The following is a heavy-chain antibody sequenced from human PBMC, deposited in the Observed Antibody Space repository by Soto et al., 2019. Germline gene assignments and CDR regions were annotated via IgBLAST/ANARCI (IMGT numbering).Heavy chain of an antibody. J-gene: IGHJ4*02. CDR2: ISAYNGNT. CDR1: GYTFTSYG. V-gene: IGHV1-18*01. CDR3: ARGRLILLWFGETTDDPQPPDY. Sequence: QVQLVQSGAEVKKPGASVKVSCKASGYTFTSYGISWVRQAPGQGLEWMGWISAYNGNTNYAQKLQGRVTMTTDTSTSTAYMELRSLRSDDTAVYYCARGRLILLWFGETTDDPQPPDYWGQGTLVTVSS. D-gene: IGHD3-10*01.